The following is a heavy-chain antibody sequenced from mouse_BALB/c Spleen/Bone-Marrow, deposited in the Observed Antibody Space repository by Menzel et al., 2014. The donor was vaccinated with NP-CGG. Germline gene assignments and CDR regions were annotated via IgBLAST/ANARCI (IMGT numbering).Heavy chain of an antibody. J-gene: IGHJ2*01. Sequence: EVKVVESGGGLVKPGGSLKLSCAASGFTFSNYAMSWVRQTPEKRLEWVSTISSGGFYTYYLDSVKGRFTISRDNAKNTLYLQMSSLRSEDTAMYYCTRHGDDDYFDQGGQGTTLTVSS. CDR1: GFTFSNYA. V-gene: IGHV5-9-3*01. CDR3: TRHGDDDYFDQ. CDR2: ISSGGFYT.